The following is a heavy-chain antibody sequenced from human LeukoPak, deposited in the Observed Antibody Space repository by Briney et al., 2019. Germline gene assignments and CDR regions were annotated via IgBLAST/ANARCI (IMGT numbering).Heavy chain of an antibody. CDR3: ARWPSLSWYHAFDI. CDR1: GGSISTTSNY. V-gene: IGHV4-39*07. J-gene: IGHJ3*02. CDR2: IYYSGST. D-gene: IGHD6-13*01. Sequence: SETLSLTCSVTGGSISTTSNYWGWIRQPPGKGLEWIGSIYYSGSTYYNSSLKSRVTISVDTSKNQFSLKLSSVTAADTAVYFCARWPSLSWYHAFDIWGQGTMVTVSS.